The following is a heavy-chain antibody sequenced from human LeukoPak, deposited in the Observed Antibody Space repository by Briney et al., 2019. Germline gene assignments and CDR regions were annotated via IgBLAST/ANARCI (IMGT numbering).Heavy chain of an antibody. CDR3: ARDAPFLWFGELSAFDY. CDR1: GFTFSSYW. J-gene: IGHJ4*02. CDR2: IKQDGSEK. D-gene: IGHD3-10*01. Sequence: GGSLRLSCAASGFTFSSYWMSWVRQAPGKGLEWVTNIKQDGSEKYYVDSVKGRFTISRDNAKNSLYLQMNSLRAEDTAVYYCARDAPFLWFGELSAFDYWGQRTLVTVSS. V-gene: IGHV3-7*01.